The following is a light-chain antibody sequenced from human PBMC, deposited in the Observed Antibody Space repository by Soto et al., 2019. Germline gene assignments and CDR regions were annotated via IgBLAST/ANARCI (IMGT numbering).Light chain of an antibody. Sequence: EIVLTQSPGTLSLSPGERATLSCRASQSVSYSYLAWYQQKPGQAPRLLIFAASSRATGIPDRFSGSGSGTDTTLTSSILEPEYFALYYRQHYGCSPRTFGQGTKLEIK. CDR3: QHYGCSPRT. CDR2: AAS. V-gene: IGKV3-20*01. J-gene: IGKJ1*01. CDR1: QSVSYSY.